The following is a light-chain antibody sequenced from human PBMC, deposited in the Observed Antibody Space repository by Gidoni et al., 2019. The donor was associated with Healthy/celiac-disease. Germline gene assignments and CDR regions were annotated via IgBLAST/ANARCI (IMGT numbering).Light chain of an antibody. J-gene: IGKJ2*01. CDR3: MQARQTPRNT. V-gene: IGKV2-28*01. CDR1: QSLLHSNGYNY. Sequence: DTVMTQSLLSLPVTPGEPASIYCRSSQSLLHSNGYNYLDWYVQKAGQAPQLLIYLGSNRASGVPDRFSGSGSGTDVRLKISRVEAEDVGVYYCMQARQTPRNTFGQGTKLEIK. CDR2: LGS.